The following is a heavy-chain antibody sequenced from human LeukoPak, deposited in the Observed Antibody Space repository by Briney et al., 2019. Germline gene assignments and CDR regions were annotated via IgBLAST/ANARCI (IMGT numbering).Heavy chain of an antibody. CDR2: ISYDGSKK. CDR3: ARDSSGRYSYDY. Sequence: GGSLRLSCAASGFTFNSYGMHWVRQAPGKGLEWVAVISYDGSKKYYADSVKGRFSISRDNSKSTLNLQMNSLRAEDTAVYYCARDSSGRYSYDYWGQGTLVTVSS. V-gene: IGHV3-30-3*01. D-gene: IGHD1-26*01. J-gene: IGHJ4*02. CDR1: GFTFNSYG.